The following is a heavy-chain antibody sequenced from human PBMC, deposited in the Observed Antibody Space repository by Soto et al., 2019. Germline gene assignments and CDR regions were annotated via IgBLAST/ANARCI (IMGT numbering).Heavy chain of an antibody. D-gene: IGHD1-1*01. CDR3: AGAIRHKSEVNSRYYFDH. V-gene: IGHV1-8*01. J-gene: IGHJ4*02. Sequence: QVQLVQSGAEVKKPGASVKVSCKASGYTFTNYDINWVRQATGQGLEWMRWMNPNSGNTGYAQKYQSRVTMSTKSTINTSYKEPSRLRSEDAAVYYCAGAIRHKSEVNSRYYFDHWGQGTLVTVSS. CDR1: GYTFTNYD. CDR2: MNPNSGNT.